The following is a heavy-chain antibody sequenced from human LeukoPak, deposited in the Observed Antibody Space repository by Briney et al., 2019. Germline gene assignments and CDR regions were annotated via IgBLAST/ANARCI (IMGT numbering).Heavy chain of an antibody. CDR2: IYYSGST. J-gene: IGHJ3*02. D-gene: IGHD3-22*01. Sequence: SETLSLTCTVSGGSISSGGYYWSWIRQHPGKGLEWIGYIYYSGSTYYNPSLKSRVTISVDASKNQFSLKLSSVTAADTAVYYCARDVDYYDSSGHGGAFDIWGQGTMVTVSS. CDR3: ARDVDYYDSSGHGGAFDI. CDR1: GGSISSGGYY. V-gene: IGHV4-31*03.